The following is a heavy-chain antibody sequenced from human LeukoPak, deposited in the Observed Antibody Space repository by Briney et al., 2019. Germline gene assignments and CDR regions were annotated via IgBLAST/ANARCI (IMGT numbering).Heavy chain of an antibody. D-gene: IGHD3-10*01. CDR2: IIPIFGTA. CDR1: GGIFSSYA. V-gene: IGHV1-69*13. J-gene: IGHJ4*02. CDR3: ASPTAGSGKHFDY. Sequence: ASVKVSCKASGGIFSSYAISWVRQAPGQGLEWMGGIIPIFGTANYAQKLQGRVTNTADESTSTAYMELSSLRSEDRAVYYCASPTAGSGKHFDYWGQGTVVTVSS.